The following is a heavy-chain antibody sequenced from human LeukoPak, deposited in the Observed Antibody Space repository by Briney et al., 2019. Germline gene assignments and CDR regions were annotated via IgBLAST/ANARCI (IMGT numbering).Heavy chain of an antibody. J-gene: IGHJ4*02. CDR3: ARGEYGDYIDY. D-gene: IGHD4-17*01. Sequence: SETLSVTFTGCVGSISCYDWSWLRQPPGKGLEGMGHIYYSWSTNYNPSLKSRVTISVDTSKNQFSLKLSSVTAADTAVYYCARGEYGDYIDYWGQGTLVTVSS. CDR1: VGSISCYD. V-gene: IGHV4-59*08. CDR2: IYYSWST.